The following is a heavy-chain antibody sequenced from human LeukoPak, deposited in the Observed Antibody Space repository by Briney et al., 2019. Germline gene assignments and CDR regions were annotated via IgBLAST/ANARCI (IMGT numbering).Heavy chain of an antibody. D-gene: IGHD2-21*01. CDR1: GGSISSYY. Sequence: SETLSLTCTVSGGSISSYYWSWVRQSPGKGLEWIGYIFTSGWTDYNPSLKSRVTMSVDTSENQLSMELRFLTAADTAVYYCATSHDVKTAPYDLWGQGTLVTVSS. V-gene: IGHV4-4*09. J-gene: IGHJ5*02. CDR2: IFTSGWT. CDR3: ATSHDVKTAPYDL.